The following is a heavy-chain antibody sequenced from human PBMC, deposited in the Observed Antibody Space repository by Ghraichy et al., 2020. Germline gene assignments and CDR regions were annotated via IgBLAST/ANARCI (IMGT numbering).Heavy chain of an antibody. CDR1: GGSISSYY. V-gene: IGHV4-59*08. J-gene: IGHJ6*02. Sequence: SQTLSLTCTVSGGSISSYYWSWIRQPPGKGLEWIAYIYYSGSTNYNPSLKSRVTISVDTSKNQFSLKLSSVTAADTAVYYCARHLTLQGDYAHSGDYYGMDVWGQGTTVTVSS. D-gene: IGHD4-17*01. CDR2: IYYSGST. CDR3: ARHLTLQGDYAHSGDYYGMDV.